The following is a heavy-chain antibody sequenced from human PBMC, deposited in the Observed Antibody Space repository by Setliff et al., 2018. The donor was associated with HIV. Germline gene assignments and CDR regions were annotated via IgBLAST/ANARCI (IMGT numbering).Heavy chain of an antibody. D-gene: IGHD3-10*01. CDR1: GYTFTAYY. Sequence: GASVKVSCKTSGYTFTAYYMHWVRQAPGQGLEWMGWINPNSGGTNYAQKFRGRVTMTRDTSINTAHMYLSSLRSDDTAIYFCARGALLAVFDFDHWGHGTQVTVSS. J-gene: IGHJ4*01. CDR2: INPNSGGT. CDR3: ARGALLAVFDFDH. V-gene: IGHV1-2*02.